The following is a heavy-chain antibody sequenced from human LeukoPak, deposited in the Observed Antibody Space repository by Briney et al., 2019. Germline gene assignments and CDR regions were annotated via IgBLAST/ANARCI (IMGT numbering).Heavy chain of an antibody. Sequence: GGSLRLSCAASGFTFSSYAMSWVRQAPGKGLEWVSAISGSGGSTYYADSVKGRFTTSRDNSKNTLYLQMNSLRAEDTAVYYCAREHITMVRGVLYYFDYWGQGTLVTVSS. J-gene: IGHJ4*02. CDR2: ISGSGGST. D-gene: IGHD3-10*01. V-gene: IGHV3-23*01. CDR3: AREHITMVRGVLYYFDY. CDR1: GFTFSSYA.